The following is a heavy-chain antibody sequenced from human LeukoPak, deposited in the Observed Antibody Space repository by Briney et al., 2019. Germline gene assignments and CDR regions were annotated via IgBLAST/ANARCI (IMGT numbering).Heavy chain of an antibody. CDR3: ARDKYSSGQADY. V-gene: IGHV3-21*01. Sequence: GGSLRLSCAASGFTFSSYSMNWVRQAPGKGLEWVSYISSSSSYIYYADSVKGRFTISRDNAKNSLYLQMNSLRAEDTAVYYCARDKYSSGQADYWGQGTLVTVSS. CDR1: GFTFSSYS. CDR2: ISSSSSYI. D-gene: IGHD6-19*01. J-gene: IGHJ4*02.